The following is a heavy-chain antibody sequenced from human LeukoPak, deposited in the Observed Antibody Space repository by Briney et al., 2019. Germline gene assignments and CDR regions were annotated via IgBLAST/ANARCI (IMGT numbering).Heavy chain of an antibody. Sequence: SETLSLTCTVSGGSIDTWDWSWIRQPPGRGLEWIGRIYYSGSTYYNPSLKSRVTISVGTSKNQFSLKLSSVTAADTAVYYCARDPGARYYYYYGMDVWGQGTTVTVSS. J-gene: IGHJ6*02. CDR1: GGSIDTWD. CDR3: ARDPGARYYYYYGMDV. CDR2: IYYSGST. V-gene: IGHV4-59*05. D-gene: IGHD5-24*01.